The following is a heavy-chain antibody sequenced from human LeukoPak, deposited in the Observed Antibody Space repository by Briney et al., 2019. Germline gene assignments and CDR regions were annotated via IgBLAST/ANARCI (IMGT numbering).Heavy chain of an antibody. D-gene: IGHD6-25*01. J-gene: IGHJ2*01. Sequence: ASVKVSCKASGYTFTSYYMRWVRQAPGQGLEWMGIINPSGGSTSYAQKFQGRVTMTRDTSTSTVYMGLSSLRSEDTAVYYCARENRYGGVSIDLWGRGTLVTVSS. V-gene: IGHV1-46*01. CDR1: GYTFTSYY. CDR3: ARENRYGGVSIDL. CDR2: INPSGGST.